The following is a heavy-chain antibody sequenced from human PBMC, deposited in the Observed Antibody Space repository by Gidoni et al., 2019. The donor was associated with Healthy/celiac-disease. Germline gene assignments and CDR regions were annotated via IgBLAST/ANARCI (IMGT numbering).Heavy chain of an antibody. CDR3: ARGRGLRRYDWFDP. D-gene: IGHD3-16*02. CDR2: INHSGST. Sequence: QVQLQQWVAGLLTPSETLSLTCAVYGGSFRGYYWSWIRQPPGKGLEWIGEINHSGSTNYNPSLKSRVTISVDTSKNQFSLKLSSVTAADTAVYYCARGRGLRRYDWFDPWGQGTLVTVSS. J-gene: IGHJ5*02. CDR1: GGSFRGYY. V-gene: IGHV4-34*01.